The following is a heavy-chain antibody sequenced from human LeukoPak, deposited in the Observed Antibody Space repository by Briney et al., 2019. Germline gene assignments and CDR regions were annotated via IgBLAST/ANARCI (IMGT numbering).Heavy chain of an antibody. CDR3: AREDGFGDFDY. D-gene: IGHD3-10*01. V-gene: IGHV3-23*01. J-gene: IGHJ4*02. CDR1: GFTFSSYA. CDR2: ISGGGSST. Sequence: GGSLRLSCAASGFTFSSYAMGWVRQAPGKGLEWVSTISGGGSSTYYADSVKGRFTISRDNSKNTLYLQMNSLRAEDTAVYYCAREDGFGDFDYWGQGTLVTVSS.